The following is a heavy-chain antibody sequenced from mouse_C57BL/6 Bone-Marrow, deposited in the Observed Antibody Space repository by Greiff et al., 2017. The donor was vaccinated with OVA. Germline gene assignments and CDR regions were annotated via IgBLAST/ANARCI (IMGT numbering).Heavy chain of an antibody. CDR3: ARIYYDYDWFAY. D-gene: IGHD2-4*01. Sequence: EVMLVESGGGLVKPGGSLKLSCAASGFTFSSYAMSWVRQTPEKRLAWVATISDGGSYTYYPDNVKGRFTISRDNAKNNLYLQMSHLKSEDTAMYYCARIYYDYDWFAYWGQGTLVTVSA. CDR1: GFTFSSYA. V-gene: IGHV5-4*03. CDR2: ISDGGSYT. J-gene: IGHJ3*01.